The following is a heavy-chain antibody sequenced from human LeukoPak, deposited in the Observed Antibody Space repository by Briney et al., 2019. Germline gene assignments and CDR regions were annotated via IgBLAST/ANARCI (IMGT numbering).Heavy chain of an antibody. CDR3: ARWAYSTDWYQYFDK. V-gene: IGHV4-59*08. J-gene: IGHJ4*02. CDR1: GGSISSYY. Sequence: SETLSLTCTVSGGSISSYYWSWIRQPPGKGLEWIGYIYYSGSTNYNPSLKSRVTISVDTSKNQFSLKLSSVTAADTAVYYCARWAYSTDWYQYFDKWGQGTLVTVSS. D-gene: IGHD6-19*01. CDR2: IYYSGST.